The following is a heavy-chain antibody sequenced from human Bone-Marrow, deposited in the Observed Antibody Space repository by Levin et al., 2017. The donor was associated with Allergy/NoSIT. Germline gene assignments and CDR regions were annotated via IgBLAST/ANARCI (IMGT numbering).Heavy chain of an antibody. CDR3: ARDFPYFDY. CDR1: GFTFSNYA. CDR2: ISYDGSNK. Sequence: GESLKISCAASGFTFSNYAMHWVRQAPGKGLEWVAVISYDGSNKHYADSVKGRFTISRDSSKNTLYLQMNSLRAEDTAVYYCARDFPYFDYWGQGTLVTVSS. J-gene: IGHJ4*02. V-gene: IGHV3-30-3*01.